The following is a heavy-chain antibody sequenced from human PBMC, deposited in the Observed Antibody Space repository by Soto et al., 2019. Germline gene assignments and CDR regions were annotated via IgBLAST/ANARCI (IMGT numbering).Heavy chain of an antibody. V-gene: IGHV3-23*01. CDR1: GFTFNSYV. CDR3: AKDRLAGNFDY. Sequence: EVQVLDAGGGLVQPGGSLRLSCAASGFTFNSYVMNWVRQATGKGLEWVATISATGGSTYYADSVKGRFTISRDNSKNTLYLQMNDLRVEDTAVYYCAKDRLAGNFDYWGQGTQVTVSS. J-gene: IGHJ4*02. CDR2: ISATGGST.